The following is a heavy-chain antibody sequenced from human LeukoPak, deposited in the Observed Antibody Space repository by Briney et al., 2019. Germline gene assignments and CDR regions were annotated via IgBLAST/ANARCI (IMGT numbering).Heavy chain of an antibody. CDR1: GFTFSSYG. CDR2: ISYDGSNK. Sequence: PGGSLRLSCAASGFTFSSYGMHWVRQASGKGLEWVAVISYDGSNKYYADSVKGRFTISRDNSKNTLYLQMNSLRAEDTAVYYCAKDLAVAGTYYYYGMDVWGQGTTVTVSS. D-gene: IGHD6-19*01. V-gene: IGHV3-30*18. J-gene: IGHJ6*02. CDR3: AKDLAVAGTYYYYGMDV.